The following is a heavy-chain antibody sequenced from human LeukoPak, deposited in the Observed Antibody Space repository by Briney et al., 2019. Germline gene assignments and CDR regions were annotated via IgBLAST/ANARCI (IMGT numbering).Heavy chain of an antibody. D-gene: IGHD6-19*01. CDR1: GGTFSSYA. Sequence: ASVTVSCKASGGTFSSYAISWVRQAPGQGLEWMGGIIPIFGTANYAQKFQGRVTITADKSTSTAYMELSSMRSEDTAVYYCAREYSSGCYSLDYWGQGTLVTVSS. J-gene: IGHJ4*02. CDR3: AREYSSGCYSLDY. CDR2: IIPIFGTA. V-gene: IGHV1-69*06.